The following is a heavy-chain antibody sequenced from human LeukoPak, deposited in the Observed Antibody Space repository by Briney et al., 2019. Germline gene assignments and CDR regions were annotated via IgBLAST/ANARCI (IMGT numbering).Heavy chain of an antibody. J-gene: IGHJ5*02. CDR2: ISGYTGNT. D-gene: IGHD2-2*01. V-gene: IGHV1-18*01. Sequence: ASVKVSCKASGYTFTSYGISWVRQAPGQGPEWMGWISGYTGNTNYAQKLQGRVTMTTDTSTSTAYMELRSLRSDDTAVYYCAREGHCSSTVCYDPYNWFDPWGQGTLVTVSS. CDR3: AREGHCSSTVCYDPYNWFDP. CDR1: GYTFTSYG.